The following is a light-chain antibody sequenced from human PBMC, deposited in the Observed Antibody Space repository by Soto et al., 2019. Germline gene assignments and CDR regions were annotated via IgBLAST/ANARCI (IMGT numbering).Light chain of an antibody. CDR3: QQYNDEPWT. Sequence: DIQMTQSPSTLSAPVGDRVTITCRASQNIGNWLAWYQQKPGKTPDLLIYDASSLGSGVPLRFSGSGSGTEFTLTISSLQTDDSATYYCQQYNDEPWTFGQGTKVDIK. J-gene: IGKJ1*01. CDR2: DAS. V-gene: IGKV1-5*01. CDR1: QNIGNW.